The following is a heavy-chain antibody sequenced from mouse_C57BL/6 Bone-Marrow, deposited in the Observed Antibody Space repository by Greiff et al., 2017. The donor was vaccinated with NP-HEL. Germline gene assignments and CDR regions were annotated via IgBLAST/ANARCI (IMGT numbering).Heavy chain of an antibody. V-gene: IGHV5-15*01. CDR1: GFTFSDYG. J-gene: IGHJ4*01. CDR2: ISNLAYSI. Sequence: EVKLVESGGGLVQPGGSLKLSCAASGFTFSDYGMAWVRQAPRKGPEWVAFISNLAYSIYYADTVTGRFTISRENAKNTLYLEMSSLRSEDTAMYYCARYYYGSSYVDYWGQGTSVTVSS. D-gene: IGHD1-1*01. CDR3: ARYYYGSSYVDY.